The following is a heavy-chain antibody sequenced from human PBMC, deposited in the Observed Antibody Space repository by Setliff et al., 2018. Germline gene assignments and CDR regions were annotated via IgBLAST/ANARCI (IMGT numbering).Heavy chain of an antibody. CDR1: GFTFSRYW. V-gene: IGHV3-7*01. CDR3: AREKMATNYYYYYMDV. D-gene: IGHD5-12*01. Sequence: PGGSLRLSCAASGFTFSRYWMSWVRQAPGKGLEWVANIKQDGSEKYYVDSVKGRFTISRDNVKNSLYLQMNSLRAEDTAVYYCAREKMATNYYYYYMDVWGKGTTVTVSS. J-gene: IGHJ6*03. CDR2: IKQDGSEK.